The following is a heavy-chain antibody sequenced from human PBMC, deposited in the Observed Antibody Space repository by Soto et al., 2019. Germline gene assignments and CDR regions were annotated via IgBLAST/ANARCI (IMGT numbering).Heavy chain of an antibody. CDR2: IKSKTDGGTT. Sequence: VGSQRLSCAASRFTFSNACTNWVRQAPGKGLEWVGRIKSKTDGGTTDYAAPVKGRFTISRDDSKNTLYLQMNSLKTEDTAVYYCRTGATPAPYYYYGMDVWGQGTTVTVSS. CDR1: RFTFSNAC. CDR3: RTGATPAPYYYYGMDV. V-gene: IGHV3-15*07. J-gene: IGHJ6*02. D-gene: IGHD1-26*01.